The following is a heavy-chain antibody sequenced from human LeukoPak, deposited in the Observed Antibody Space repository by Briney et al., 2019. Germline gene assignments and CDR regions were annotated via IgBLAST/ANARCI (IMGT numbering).Heavy chain of an antibody. D-gene: IGHD5-18*01. CDR3: ARVQRGYSYNPLGYYYYYMDV. V-gene: IGHV3-7*01. Sequence: TGGSLRLSCVASGFTFSSFWMSWVRQAPGKGLEWVANIKQDGSEKFYVDSVKGRFTISRDNAKNSLFLQMNSLRAEDTAVYYCARVQRGYSYNPLGYYYYYMDVWGKGTTVTVSS. CDR2: IKQDGSEK. J-gene: IGHJ6*03. CDR1: GFTFSSFW.